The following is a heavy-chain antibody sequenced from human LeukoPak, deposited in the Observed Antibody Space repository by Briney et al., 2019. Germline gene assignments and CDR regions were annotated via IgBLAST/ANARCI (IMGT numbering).Heavy chain of an antibody. Sequence: SETLSLTCTVSGGSISSSSYYWGWIRQPPGKGLEWIGSIYYSGSTYYNPSLKSRVTISVDTSKNQFSLKLSSVTAADTAVYYCARGRGRITMIVVVIRRFDYWGQGTLVTVSS. J-gene: IGHJ4*02. CDR2: IYYSGST. D-gene: IGHD3-22*01. CDR3: ARGRGRITMIVVVIRRFDY. CDR1: GGSISSSSYY. V-gene: IGHV4-39*01.